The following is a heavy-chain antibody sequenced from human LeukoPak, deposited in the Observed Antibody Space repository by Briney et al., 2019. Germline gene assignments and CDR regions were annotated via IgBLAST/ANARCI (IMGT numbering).Heavy chain of an antibody. J-gene: IGHJ4*02. V-gene: IGHV3-7*01. CDR3: ARDHSENYLEY. D-gene: IGHD6-13*01. CDR1: GFTLSNYW. CDR2: IKRDGSEQ. Sequence: GGSLRLSCAASGFTLSNYWMSWVRQAPGKGLEWVANIKRDGSEQWYVDSVKGRFIISRDNAKNSVYLQMSSLRADDTAIYYCARDHSENYLEYWGQGTLVTVSS.